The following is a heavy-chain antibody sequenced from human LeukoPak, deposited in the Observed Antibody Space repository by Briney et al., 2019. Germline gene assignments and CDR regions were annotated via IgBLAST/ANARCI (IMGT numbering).Heavy chain of an antibody. CDR3: AREGEGLVDY. CDR1: GGSISSSSYY. Sequence: SETLSLTCTVAGGSISSSSYYWGWIRQPPGKGLEWIGSIYYSGSTYYNPSLKSRVTISVDTSKNQFSLKLSSVTAADTAVYYCAREGEGLVDYWGQGTLVTVSS. CDR2: IYYSGST. J-gene: IGHJ4*02. V-gene: IGHV4-39*02. D-gene: IGHD1-26*01.